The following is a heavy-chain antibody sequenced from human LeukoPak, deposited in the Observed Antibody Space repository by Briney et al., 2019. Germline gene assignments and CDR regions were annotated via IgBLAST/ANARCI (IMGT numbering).Heavy chain of an antibody. Sequence: ASVKVSCKASGYSFINYYMHWVRQAPGQGLEWMGIINPSGGSTTYTQKFQGRVTMTRDMSTSTVYMELNSLGSEDTAMYYCARAWEAVAGHFGVIDYWGQGTLVTVSS. J-gene: IGHJ4*02. CDR1: GYSFINYY. V-gene: IGHV1-46*01. CDR3: ARAWEAVAGHFGVIDY. CDR2: INPSGGST. D-gene: IGHD1-26*01.